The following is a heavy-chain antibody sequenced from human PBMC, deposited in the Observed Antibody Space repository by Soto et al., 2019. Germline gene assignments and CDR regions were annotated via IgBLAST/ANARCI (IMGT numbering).Heavy chain of an antibody. V-gene: IGHV1-46*01. J-gene: IGHJ4*02. D-gene: IGHD6-19*01. CDR1: GYPLTSYY. Sequence: GXSVKVSFKASGYPLTSYYMHWVRQAPGQGLEWMGIINPSGGSTSYAQKFQGRVTMTRDTSTSTVYMELSSLRSEDTAVYYCARVEQWLAQWGQGTLVTVSS. CDR2: INPSGGST. CDR3: ARVEQWLAQ.